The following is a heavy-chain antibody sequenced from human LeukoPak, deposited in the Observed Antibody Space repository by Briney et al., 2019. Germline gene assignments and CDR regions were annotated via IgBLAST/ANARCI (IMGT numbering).Heavy chain of an antibody. D-gene: IGHD3-22*01. Sequence: PSETLSLTCAVYGGSSRVYYWGGIRQPPGKGLGWLGELNHSGSTNYNPSLKSRVTISVDTSKNQFSLKLSSVTAADTAVYYCARISPRRYYYDSSGFYSEVWFDPWGQGTLVTVSS. CDR1: GGSSRVYY. J-gene: IGHJ5*02. V-gene: IGHV4-34*01. CDR2: LNHSGST. CDR3: ARISPRRYYYDSSGFYSEVWFDP.